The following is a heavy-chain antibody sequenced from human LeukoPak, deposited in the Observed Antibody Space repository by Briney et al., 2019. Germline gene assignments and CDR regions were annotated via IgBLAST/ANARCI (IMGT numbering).Heavy chain of an antibody. V-gene: IGHV1-46*01. CDR2: INPSGGST. D-gene: IGHD5-12*01. Sequence: ASVKVSCKASGYTFASYYMHWVRQAPGQGLEWMGIINPSGGSTSYAQKFQGRVTMTRDTSTSTVYMELSRLRSDDTAVYYCASTTSGYAADYWGQGTLVTVSS. CDR1: GYTFASYY. J-gene: IGHJ4*02. CDR3: ASTTSGYAADY.